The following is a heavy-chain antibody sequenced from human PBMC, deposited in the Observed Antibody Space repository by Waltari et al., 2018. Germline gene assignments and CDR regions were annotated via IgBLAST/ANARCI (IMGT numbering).Heavy chain of an antibody. J-gene: IGHJ6*02. CDR1: GGSIISTTYY. V-gene: IGHV4-39*01. Sequence: QLQLQESGPGLVKPSETLSLTCIVSGGSIISTTYYWGWIRQPPGKGLEWIVRSYYRGGPSEIPALKSRVYIPVDTAKTRFSLKVSSVTAADTALYYCATHSANHDYHYYAMDVWGLGTTVTVSS. CDR2: SYYRGGP. CDR3: ATHSANHDYHYYAMDV. D-gene: IGHD2-15*01.